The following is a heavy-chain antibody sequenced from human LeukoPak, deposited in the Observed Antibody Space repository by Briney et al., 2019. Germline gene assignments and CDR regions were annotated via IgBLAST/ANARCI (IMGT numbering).Heavy chain of an antibody. J-gene: IGHJ5*02. CDR3: VRRARLPPPPAGVWTGEGGWFDP. CDR2: IYPDDSAT. CDR1: GYNFTNFW. Sequence: GESLKISCKGSGYNFTNFWIGWVGQIPGQGVARVGIIYPDDSATKYSPSFEGRVTISADKSISTAYLHWNSLQASDSAMYYCVRRARLPPPPAGVWTGEGGWFDPWGQGTLVTVSA. D-gene: IGHD3/OR15-3a*01. V-gene: IGHV5-51*01.